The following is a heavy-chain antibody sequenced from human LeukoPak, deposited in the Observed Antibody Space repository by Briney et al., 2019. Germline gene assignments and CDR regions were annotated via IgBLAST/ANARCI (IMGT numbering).Heavy chain of an antibody. CDR1: GFTFSSHA. J-gene: IGHJ4*02. Sequence: GGSLRLSCAASGFTFSSHALSWVRQAPGKGLEWVSSLSGSGYNTYYADSVKGRFTISRDNSKNTVYLQMNSLRAEDTAAYYCAKDPYGTRYFDYWGQGTLVTVSS. V-gene: IGHV3-23*01. CDR2: LSGSGYNT. CDR3: AKDPYGTRYFDY. D-gene: IGHD2-2*01.